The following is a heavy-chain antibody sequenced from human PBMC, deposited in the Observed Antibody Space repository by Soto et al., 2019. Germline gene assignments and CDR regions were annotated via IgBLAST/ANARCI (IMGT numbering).Heavy chain of an antibody. D-gene: IGHD6-25*01. Sequence: QEELVQSGAEVKKPGSSVNVSCKASEGTFSSYSITWVRQAPGQRLEWMGEIIPLLGTANYAQKFQGRVTITGDKSTSTIYMGLSSLGSDDTAVYYCARDPVDLFGYMDVWGQGTTVTVSS. CDR1: EGTFSSYS. V-gene: IGHV1-69*06. J-gene: IGHJ6*02. CDR2: IIPLLGTA. CDR3: ARDPVDLFGYMDV.